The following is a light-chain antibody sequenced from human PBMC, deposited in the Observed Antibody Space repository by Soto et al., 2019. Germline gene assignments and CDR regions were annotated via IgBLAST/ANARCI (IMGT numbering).Light chain of an antibody. CDR1: SSDVGGYNY. CDR2: EVS. V-gene: IGLV2-8*01. J-gene: IGLJ3*02. CDR3: SSYTGSNNWV. Sequence: QSALTQPPSASGSPGQSVTISCTGTSSDVGGYNYVSWYQQYPGKAPKLMICEVSKRPSGVPDRLSGSKSGNTASLTVSGLQAEDEADYYCSSYTGSNNWVFGGGTKVTVL.